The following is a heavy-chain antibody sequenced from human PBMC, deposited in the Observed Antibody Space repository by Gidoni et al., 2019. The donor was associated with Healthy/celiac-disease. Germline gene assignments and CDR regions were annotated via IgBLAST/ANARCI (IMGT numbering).Heavy chain of an antibody. Sequence: QVQLVQSGAEGKKPGASVKVSCKASGYTFTSYVNSWVRQAPGQGLEWMGWSSAYNGNTNYAQKLQGRVTMTTDTSTSTAYMELRSLRSDDTSVYYCARLHDSSGYYHYYYYMDVWGKGTTVTVSS. CDR2: SSAYNGNT. D-gene: IGHD3-22*01. J-gene: IGHJ6*03. CDR3: ARLHDSSGYYHYYYYMDV. V-gene: IGHV1-18*01. CDR1: GYTFTSYV.